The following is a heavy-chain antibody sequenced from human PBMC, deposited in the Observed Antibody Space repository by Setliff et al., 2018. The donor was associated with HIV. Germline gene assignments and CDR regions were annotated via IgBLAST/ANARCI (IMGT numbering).Heavy chain of an antibody. V-gene: IGHV3-23*01. Sequence: GGSLRLSCAASGLTLSNSAMTWVRQKPGRGLEWVSLIQSGGIIYYADSVKGRLTISRDNSNDTLSLQMSSLRAEDTALYYCAKLDYYDYSGSWARKVAIDFWGRGTMVTVSS. CDR3: AKLDYYDYSGSWARKVAIDF. CDR2: IQSGGII. D-gene: IGHD3-22*01. CDR1: GLTLSNSA. J-gene: IGHJ3*01.